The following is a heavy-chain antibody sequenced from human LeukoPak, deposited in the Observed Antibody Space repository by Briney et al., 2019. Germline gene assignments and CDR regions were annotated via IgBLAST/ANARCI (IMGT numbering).Heavy chain of an antibody. D-gene: IGHD2-8*01. CDR2: ISNNNDNT. CDR3: ARAGAVLTTHFDY. CDR1: GYSFTTYG. V-gene: IGHV1-18*01. Sequence: ASVKVSCKASGYSFTTYGISWVRQAPGQGLMWMGWISNNNDNTNYAQNFQGRVTMTTDTSTSTAYMELRSLRSDDTAVYYCARAGAVLTTHFDYWGQGTLVTVSS. J-gene: IGHJ4*02.